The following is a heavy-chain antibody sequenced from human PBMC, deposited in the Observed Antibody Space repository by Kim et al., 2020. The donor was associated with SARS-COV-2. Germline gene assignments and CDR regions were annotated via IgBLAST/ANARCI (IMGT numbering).Heavy chain of an antibody. CDR3: ARGSSGCYYGCFGY. D-gene: IGHD3-10*01. J-gene: IGHJ4*02. CDR2: ISYDGSNK. V-gene: IGHV3-30*04. CDR1: GFSFNNFA. Sequence: GGSLRLSCAASGFSFNNFAMHWVRQAPGKGLEWVAVISYDGSNKYYADSVKGRFTISRDNSKNTLYLQMNSLRAEDTAVYYCARGSSGCYYGCFGYLGQGTPGTVSS.